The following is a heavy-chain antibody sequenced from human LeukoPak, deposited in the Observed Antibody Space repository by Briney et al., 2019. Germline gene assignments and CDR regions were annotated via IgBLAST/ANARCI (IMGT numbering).Heavy chain of an antibody. J-gene: IGHJ2*01. CDR3: ARVGHCSGGSCPWYFDL. CDR2: IDSGGNT. CDR1: GFTVSSNY. V-gene: IGHV3-53*01. D-gene: IGHD2-15*01. Sequence: PGGSLRLSCAASGFTVSSNYMSWVRQAPGEGLEWVSTIDSGGNTYYADSVKGRFTISRDNSKNTLYLQMNSLRAEDTAVYYCARVGHCSGGSCPWYFDLWGRGTLVTVSS.